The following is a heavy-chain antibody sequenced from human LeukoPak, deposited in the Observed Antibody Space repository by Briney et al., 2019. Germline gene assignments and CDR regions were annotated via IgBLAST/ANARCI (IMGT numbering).Heavy chain of an antibody. J-gene: IGHJ4*02. Sequence: PSETLSLTCTVSGGSISSSSYYWGWIRQPPGKGLEWIGSIYYSGSTYYNPSLKSRVTISVDRSKNQFSLRVSSVTAADTAVYFCARINYGDFWGQGTLVTVSS. CDR3: ARINYGDF. CDR1: GGSISSSSYY. CDR2: IYYSGST. V-gene: IGHV4-39*07.